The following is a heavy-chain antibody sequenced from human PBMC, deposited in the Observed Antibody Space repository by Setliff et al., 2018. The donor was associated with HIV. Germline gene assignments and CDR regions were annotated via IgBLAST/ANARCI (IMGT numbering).Heavy chain of an antibody. CDR3: ARGRHYSSSAPFAIDF. J-gene: IGHJ4*02. V-gene: IGHV4-59*11. CDR1: GGSITGHY. D-gene: IGHD6-6*01. Sequence: SETLSLTCTVSGGSITGHYWSWIRQPPGKGLEWIGYIHYSGSSNYNPSLKSRVSISVDTSKNQFSVKLSSVTAADTAVYYCARGRHYSSSAPFAIDFWGQGMLVTVSS. CDR2: IHYSGSS.